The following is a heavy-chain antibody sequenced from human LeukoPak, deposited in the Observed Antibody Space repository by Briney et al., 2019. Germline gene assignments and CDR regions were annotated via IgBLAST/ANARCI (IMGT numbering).Heavy chain of an antibody. CDR2: IYYSGST. CDR1: GGSINSYY. D-gene: IGHD3-10*01. Sequence: SETLSLTCAFPGGSINSYYWIWIRQPPGKELEYMGYIYYSGSTNYNPSLKSRVTISVDTSKNQFSLKLSSVTAADTAVYYCARDKYYGSGNYGKYNWFDPWGQGTLVTVSS. CDR3: ARDKYYGSGNYGKYNWFDP. V-gene: IGHV4-59*12. J-gene: IGHJ5*02.